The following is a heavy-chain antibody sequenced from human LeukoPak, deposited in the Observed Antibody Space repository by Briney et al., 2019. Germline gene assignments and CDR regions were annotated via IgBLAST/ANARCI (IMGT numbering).Heavy chain of an antibody. V-gene: IGHV3-21*01. CDR3: AILWTTVVTDY. CDR1: GFTFSSYG. CDR2: ISSSSSYI. Sequence: GRSLRLSCAASGFTFSSYGMHWVRQAPGKGLEWVSSISSSSSYIYYADSVKGRFTISRDNAKNSLYLQMNSLRAEDTAVYYCAILWTTVVTDYWGQGTLVTVSS. J-gene: IGHJ4*02. D-gene: IGHD4-23*01.